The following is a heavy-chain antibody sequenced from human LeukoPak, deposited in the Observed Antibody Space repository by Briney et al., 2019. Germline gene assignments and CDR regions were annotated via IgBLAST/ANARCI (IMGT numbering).Heavy chain of an antibody. CDR2: IIWDGGST. CDR1: GFKFDDFG. Sequence: GSLRLSCAASGFKFDDFGMSWVRPDPAKGLEWVSSIIWDGGSTYYVDPVKGRVTISRDNVENSLRLQMNSLRVEDTAVYYCVTGGSGTYYKWGQGTLVTVSS. V-gene: IGHV3-20*04. J-gene: IGHJ4*02. D-gene: IGHD1-26*01. CDR3: VTGGSGTYYK.